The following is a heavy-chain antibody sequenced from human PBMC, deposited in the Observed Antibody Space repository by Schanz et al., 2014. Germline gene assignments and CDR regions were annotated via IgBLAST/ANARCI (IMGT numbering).Heavy chain of an antibody. V-gene: IGHV3-7*03. CDR3: AKRCSSTSCSHGAFDI. CDR1: GFTFSSYW. CDR2: IKQDGSER. J-gene: IGHJ3*02. Sequence: VQLVESGGGAVQPGRSLRLSCAASGFTFSSYWMSWVRQAPGKGLEWVANIKQDGSERYYVDSVKGRFTISRDTAENSVYLQMNSLRDEDTAMYYCAKRCSSTSCSHGAFDIWGQGTMVTVSS. D-gene: IGHD2-2*01.